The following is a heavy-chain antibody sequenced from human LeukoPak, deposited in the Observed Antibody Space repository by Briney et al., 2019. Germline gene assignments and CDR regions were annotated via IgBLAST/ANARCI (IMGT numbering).Heavy chain of an antibody. CDR3: AKGGNIRVLDYYYYMDV. CDR2: ISSTGGTA. Sequence: GGSLRLSCAASGFTFSSYGMSWDRQAPGKGLEWVSAISSTGGTAYYADSVKGRFTISRDNSKNTLYLQMNSLGAEDTAVYYCAKGGNIRVLDYYYYMDVWGKGTTVTVSS. D-gene: IGHD2/OR15-2a*01. V-gene: IGHV3-23*01. CDR1: GFTFSSYG. J-gene: IGHJ6*03.